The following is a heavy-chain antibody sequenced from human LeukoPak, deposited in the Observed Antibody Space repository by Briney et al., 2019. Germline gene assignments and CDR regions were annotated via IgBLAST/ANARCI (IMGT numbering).Heavy chain of an antibody. CDR2: MNPNSGNT. CDR3: ARGVVPAAMEYYMDV. Sequence: ASVNVSCKGSGYTFTNYGINWVRQATGQGLEWMGWMNPNSGNTGYAQKFQGRVTITRNTSISTAYMELSSLRSEDTAVYYCARGVVPAAMEYYMDVWGKGTTVTVSS. V-gene: IGHV1-8*03. D-gene: IGHD2-2*01. J-gene: IGHJ6*03. CDR1: GYTFTNYG.